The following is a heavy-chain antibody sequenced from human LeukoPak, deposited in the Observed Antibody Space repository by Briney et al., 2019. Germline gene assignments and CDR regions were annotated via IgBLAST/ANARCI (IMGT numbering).Heavy chain of an antibody. J-gene: IGHJ4*02. CDR3: AREGYYDSSGYYDY. D-gene: IGHD3-22*01. CDR2: ISYDGSNK. Sequence: GGSLRLSCAASGFTFSSYAMHWVRQAPGKGLEWVAVISYDGSNKYYADSVKGRFAISRGNSKNTLYLQMNSLRAEDTAVYYCAREGYYDSSGYYDYWGQGTLVTVSS. CDR1: GFTFSSYA. V-gene: IGHV3-30*09.